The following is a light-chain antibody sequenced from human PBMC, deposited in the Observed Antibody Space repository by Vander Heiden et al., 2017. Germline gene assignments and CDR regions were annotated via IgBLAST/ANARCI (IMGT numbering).Light chain of an antibody. CDR3: MQSTEVPRT. CDR1: QSLLHRDGKTY. CDR2: EVS. V-gene: IGKV2D-29*01. Sequence: DVALTHSPPSLSVTPGQPASISCKSSQSLLHRDGKTYLYWYLQKPGQPPQVLIYEVSNRLSGVPERFSGSGSGTDFTLRISRVEAEDVGVYYCMQSTEVPRTFGQGTKLEIK. J-gene: IGKJ2*02.